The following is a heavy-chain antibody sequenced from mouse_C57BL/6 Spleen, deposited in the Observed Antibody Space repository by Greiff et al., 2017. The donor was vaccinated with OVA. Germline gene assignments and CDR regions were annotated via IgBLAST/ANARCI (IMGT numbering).Heavy chain of an antibody. V-gene: IGHV5-9-1*02. CDR1: GFTFSSYA. Sequence: EVKLVESGEGLVKPGGSLKLSCAASGFTFSSYAMSWVRQTPEKRLEWVAYISSGGDYIYYADTVKGRFTISRDNARNTLYLQMSSLKSEDTAMYYCTRAGGGWFAYWGQGTLVTVSA. J-gene: IGHJ3*01. CDR3: TRAGGGWFAY. CDR2: ISSGGDYI.